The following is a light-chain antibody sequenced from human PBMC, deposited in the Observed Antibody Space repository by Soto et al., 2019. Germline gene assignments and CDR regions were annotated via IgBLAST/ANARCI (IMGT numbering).Light chain of an antibody. CDR3: HQRQSWPRT. CDR1: QSVSSN. V-gene: IGKV3-15*01. Sequence: EIVRTQSPATLSASPGERATLSCRASQSVSSNLAWYQQKPGQAPRLLIYGASTRATGIPARFSGSGSGTEFTLTISSLQSEDFALYYCHQRQSWPRTFGQGTKVDIK. J-gene: IGKJ1*01. CDR2: GAS.